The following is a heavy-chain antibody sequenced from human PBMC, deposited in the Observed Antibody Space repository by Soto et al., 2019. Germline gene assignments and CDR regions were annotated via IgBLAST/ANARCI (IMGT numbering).Heavy chain of an antibody. Sequence: ASVKVSCKASGYTFTSYGISWVRQAPGQGLEWMGWISAYNGNTNYAQKLQGRVTMTTDTSTSTAYMELRSLRSDDTAVYYCAREGYDFWSGYYIYYFDYWGQGTLVTVSS. CDR2: ISAYNGNT. J-gene: IGHJ4*02. D-gene: IGHD3-3*01. V-gene: IGHV1-18*01. CDR1: GYTFTSYG. CDR3: AREGYDFWSGYYIYYFDY.